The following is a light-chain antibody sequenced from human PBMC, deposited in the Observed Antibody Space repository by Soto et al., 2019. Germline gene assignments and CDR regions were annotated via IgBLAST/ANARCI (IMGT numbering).Light chain of an antibody. CDR3: QQYGTSPIT. J-gene: IGKJ5*01. CDR1: QSVSSSY. V-gene: IGKV3-20*01. CDR2: GAS. Sequence: EIVLMQSPGTLSLSPGERATLSRRSSQSVSSSYLAWYQQKPGQAPRLLIYGASSRATGIPDRFSGSGSGTDFTLTISRLEPDDSAVYYCQQYGTSPITFGQGTRLEIK.